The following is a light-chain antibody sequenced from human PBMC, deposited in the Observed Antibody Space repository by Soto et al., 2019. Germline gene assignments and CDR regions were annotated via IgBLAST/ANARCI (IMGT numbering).Light chain of an antibody. CDR2: WAS. V-gene: IGKV4-1*01. J-gene: IGKJ1*01. Sequence: DIVMTQSPDSLAVSLGERATINCKSSQSVLYSSNNKNYLAWYQQEPGQPPKLLIYWASTRESGVPDRFSGSGSGTDFTLTISSLQAEDVAVYYCQQYYTTRWFGQGTKVEIK. CDR3: QQYYTTRW. CDR1: QSVLYSSNNKNY.